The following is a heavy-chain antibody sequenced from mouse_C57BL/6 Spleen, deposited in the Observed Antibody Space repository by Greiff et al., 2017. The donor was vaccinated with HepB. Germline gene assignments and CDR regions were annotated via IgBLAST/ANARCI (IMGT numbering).Heavy chain of an antibody. V-gene: IGHV1-50*01. CDR1: GYTFTSYW. Sequence: QVQLQQPGAELVKPGASVKLSCKASGYTFTSYWMQWVNQRPGQGLEWIGEIDPSDSYTNYNQKFKGKATLTVDTSSSTAYMQLSSLTSEDSAVYYCARWNYYGNYYAMDYWGQGTSVTVSS. CDR3: ARWNYYGNYYAMDY. J-gene: IGHJ4*01. D-gene: IGHD1-1*01. CDR2: IDPSDSYT.